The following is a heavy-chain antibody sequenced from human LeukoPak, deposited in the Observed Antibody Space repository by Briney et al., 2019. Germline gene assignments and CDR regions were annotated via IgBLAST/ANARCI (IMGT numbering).Heavy chain of an antibody. Sequence: PGGSLRLSCGASGFTFSNYGMHWVRQAPGKGLEWVAVIWYDGSNKYYADSVKGRFTISRDNSKNTLYLQMNNLRVEDTAVYYCARAPYESSAIPFDPWGQGTLVTVSS. CDR2: IWYDGSNK. CDR1: GFTFSNYG. J-gene: IGHJ5*02. V-gene: IGHV3-33*01. D-gene: IGHD3-22*01. CDR3: ARAPYESSAIPFDP.